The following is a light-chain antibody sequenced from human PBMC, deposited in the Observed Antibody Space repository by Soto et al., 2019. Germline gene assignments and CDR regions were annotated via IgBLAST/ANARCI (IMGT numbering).Light chain of an antibody. CDR3: QTWGTGIRV. CDR1: SGYSSYA. CDR2: VNSDGSH. V-gene: IGLV4-69*01. J-gene: IGLJ2*01. Sequence: QAVVTQSPSASASLGASVKLTCTLSSGYSSYAIAWHQQQPEKGPRYLMKVNSDGSHTKGDGIPDRFSASSSGAERYLTISSLQSEDEADYYCQTWGTGIRVFGGGTKVTVL.